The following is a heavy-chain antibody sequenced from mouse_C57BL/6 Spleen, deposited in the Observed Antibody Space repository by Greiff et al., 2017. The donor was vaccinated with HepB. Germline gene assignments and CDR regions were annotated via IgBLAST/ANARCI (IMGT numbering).Heavy chain of an antibody. CDR3: ARYRVGGNFDY. CDR2: IRNKANGYTT. J-gene: IGHJ2*01. V-gene: IGHV7-3*01. CDR1: GFTFTDYY. Sequence: EVQLVESGGGLVQPGGSLSLSCAASGFTFTDYYMSWVRQPPGKALEWLGFIRNKANGYTTEYSASVKGRFTISRDNSQSILYLQMNALRAEDSATYYCARYRVGGNFDYWGQGTTLTVSS. D-gene: IGHD1-1*01.